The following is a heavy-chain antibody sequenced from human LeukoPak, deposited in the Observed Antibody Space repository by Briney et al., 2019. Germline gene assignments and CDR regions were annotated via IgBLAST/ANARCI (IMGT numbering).Heavy chain of an antibody. V-gene: IGHV3-30-3*01. D-gene: IGHD2-2*01. CDR3: ARAMSSSTSF. CDR1: GFTFSSYA. CDR2: LSSDGNSK. J-gene: IGHJ3*01. Sequence: GRSLRLSCEASGFTFSSYAFHWVRQAPGKGLEWVAFLSSDGNSKYYADSVKGRFTISRDNSKNTLYLQMNSLRVEDTALYYCARAMSSSTSFWGQGTMVTVSS.